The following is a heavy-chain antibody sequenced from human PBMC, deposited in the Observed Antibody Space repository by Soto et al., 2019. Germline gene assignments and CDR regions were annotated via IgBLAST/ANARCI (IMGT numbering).Heavy chain of an antibody. Sequence: SETLSLTCTVSGGSISSYYWSWIRQPPGKGLEWIGYIYYSGSTNYNPPLKSRVTISVDTSKNQFSLKLSSVTAADTAVYYCARDNGDYLAAEAVYYYYGMDVWGQGTTVTVSS. D-gene: IGHD4-17*01. CDR2: IYYSGST. J-gene: IGHJ6*02. CDR1: GGSISSYY. CDR3: ARDNGDYLAAEAVYYYYGMDV. V-gene: IGHV4-59*01.